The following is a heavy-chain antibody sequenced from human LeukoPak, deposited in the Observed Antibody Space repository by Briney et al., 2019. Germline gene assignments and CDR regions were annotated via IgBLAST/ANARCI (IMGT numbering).Heavy chain of an antibody. CDR2: INANSGDT. Sequence: ASVKVSCKASGHTFTGYYMHWVRQAPGLGLEWMGWINANSGDTNYAQEFQGRVTMTRDTSISTAYMELSRLRSDDTAVYYCASKWVTYYYNSSAYHYPTDVFDIWGQGTMVTVSS. D-gene: IGHD3-22*01. CDR1: GHTFTGYY. V-gene: IGHV1-2*02. CDR3: ASKWVTYYYNSSAYHYPTDVFDI. J-gene: IGHJ3*02.